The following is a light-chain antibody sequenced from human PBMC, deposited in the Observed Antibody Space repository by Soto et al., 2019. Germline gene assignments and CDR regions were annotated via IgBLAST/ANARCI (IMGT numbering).Light chain of an antibody. CDR3: AAWDESLNGHV. Sequence: SSQPQPHSTSVCPGQSITISWSRTNPETGTSSGHWFQQLPGTAPKLRTPTTNQRPPGVPERFPGPRSGSSGSHAISWHQSDDEADYDCAAWDESLNGHVFGNGTKVTVL. V-gene: IGLV1-44*01. J-gene: IGLJ1*01. CDR1: NPETGTSS. CDR2: TTN.